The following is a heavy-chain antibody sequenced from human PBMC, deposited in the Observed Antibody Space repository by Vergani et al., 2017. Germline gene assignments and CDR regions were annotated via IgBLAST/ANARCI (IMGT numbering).Heavy chain of an antibody. J-gene: IGHJ4*02. V-gene: IGHV4-39*07. Sequence: QLQLQESGPGLVKPSETLSLTCTVSGGSISSSSYYWGWIRQPPGKGLEWIGSIYYSGSTYYNPSLKSRVTISVDTSKNQFSLKLSSVTAADTAVYYCATTVLPRYCSSTSCYGGGDYWGQGTLVTVSS. D-gene: IGHD2-2*01. CDR1: GGSISSSSYY. CDR3: ATTVLPRYCSSTSCYGGGDY. CDR2: IYYSGST.